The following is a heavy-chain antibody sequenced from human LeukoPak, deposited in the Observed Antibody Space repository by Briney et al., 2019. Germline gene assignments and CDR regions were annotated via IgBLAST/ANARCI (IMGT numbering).Heavy chain of an antibody. J-gene: IGHJ4*02. CDR2: ISSSSSYI. CDR3: ARAYGSGSYYFDY. Sequence: NPGRSLRLSCAAAGFTFSSYSMNWVRQAPGKGLGWVSSISSSSSYIYYADSVKGRFTISRDNAKNSLYLQMNSLRAEDTAVYYCARAYGSGSYYFDYWGQGTLVTVSS. CDR1: GFTFSSYS. V-gene: IGHV3-21*01. D-gene: IGHD3-10*01.